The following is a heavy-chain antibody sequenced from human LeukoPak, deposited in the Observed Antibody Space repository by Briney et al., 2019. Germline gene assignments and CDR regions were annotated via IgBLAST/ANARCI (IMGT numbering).Heavy chain of an antibody. CDR3: ARLDYSSSWNWFDP. CDR2: ISWNSASV. CDR1: GFNIDGYA. V-gene: IGHV3-9*01. Sequence: GGSLRLSCTASGFNIDGYAMHWVRQAPGKGLEWVSQISWNSASVGCADSLKGRCTISRDNAKNSPYLQMDSLRPEDTAFYYCARLDYSSSWNWFDPWGQGTLVTVSS. J-gene: IGHJ5*02. D-gene: IGHD6-13*01.